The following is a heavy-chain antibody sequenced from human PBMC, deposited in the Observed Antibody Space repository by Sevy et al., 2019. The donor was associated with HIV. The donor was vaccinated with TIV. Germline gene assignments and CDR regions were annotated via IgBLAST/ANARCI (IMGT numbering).Heavy chain of an antibody. D-gene: IGHD6-13*01. CDR3: ARHVGCSWYGGEYYFDY. V-gene: IGHV4-39*01. CDR2: IYYSGST. J-gene: IGHJ4*02. Sequence: SETLSLTCTVSGGSISSSSYYWGWIRQPPGKGLEWIGSIYYSGSTYYNPSLKSRVTISVDTSKNQFSLKLSSVTAADTAVYYCARHVGCSWYGGEYYFDYWGQGTLVTVSS. CDR1: GGSISSSSYY.